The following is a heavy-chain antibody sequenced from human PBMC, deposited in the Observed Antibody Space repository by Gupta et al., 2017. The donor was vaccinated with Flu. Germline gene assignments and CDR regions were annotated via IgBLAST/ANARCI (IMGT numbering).Heavy chain of an antibody. J-gene: IGHJ4*02. Sequence: EVQLLESGGGLVQPGGSLRLSCAASGFTFSSYAMSCDRQAPGKGLEWVSAISGSGGSTYYADSVKGRFTISRDNSKNTLYLQMNSLRAEDTAVYYCARQQERNQLRPYYFDYWGQGTLVTVSS. V-gene: IGHV3-23*01. CDR1: GFTFSSYA. CDR3: ARQQERNQLRPYYFDY. D-gene: IGHD1-26*01. CDR2: ISGSGGST.